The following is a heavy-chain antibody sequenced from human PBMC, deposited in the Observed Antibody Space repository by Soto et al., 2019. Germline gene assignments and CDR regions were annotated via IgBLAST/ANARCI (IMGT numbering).Heavy chain of an antibody. V-gene: IGHV3-53*01. Sequence: PGGSLRLSCAASRFTVGSSYVSWVRQAPGKGLEWVSVIYTGDTPYYADSVKGRFTISRDNSKNTLYLQMNSLRVEDTAVYYCTRDLMDVVPPADDLFDPWGQGILGTVSS. D-gene: IGHD2-2*01. CDR1: RFTVGSSY. J-gene: IGHJ5*02. CDR3: TRDLMDVVPPADDLFDP. CDR2: IYTGDTP.